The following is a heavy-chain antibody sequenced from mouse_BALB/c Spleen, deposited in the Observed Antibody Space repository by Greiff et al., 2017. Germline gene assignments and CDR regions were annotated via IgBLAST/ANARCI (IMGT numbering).Heavy chain of an antibody. CDR1: GFTFSSFG. D-gene: IGHD6-1*01. CDR3: ARGQSPMDY. Sequence: EVMLVESGGGLVQPGGSRKLSCAASGFTFSSFGMHWVRQAPEKGLEWVAYISSGSSTIYYADTVKGRFTISRDNPKNTLFLQMTSLRSEDTAMYYCARGQSPMDYWGQGTSVTVSS. J-gene: IGHJ4*01. CDR2: ISSGSSTI. V-gene: IGHV5-17*02.